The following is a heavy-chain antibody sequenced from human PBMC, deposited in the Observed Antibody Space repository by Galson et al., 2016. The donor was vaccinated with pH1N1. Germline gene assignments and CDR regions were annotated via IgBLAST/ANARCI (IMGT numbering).Heavy chain of an antibody. D-gene: IGHD3-10*02. V-gene: IGHV3-30*02. Sequence: SLRLSCAVSGFTLRSYGLHWVRQAPGMGLEWLTFIRHDGSAKFYADSVKGRFSISRDNSKNVLYMEMNSLRPEDTAVYYCAKDVSGELIPSRFDLWGQGTLVTVSS. CDR1: GFTLRSYG. CDR2: IRHDGSAK. J-gene: IGHJ4*02. CDR3: AKDVSGELIPSRFDL.